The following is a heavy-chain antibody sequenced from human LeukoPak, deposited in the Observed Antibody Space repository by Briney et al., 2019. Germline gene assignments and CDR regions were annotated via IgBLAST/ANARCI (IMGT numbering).Heavy chain of an antibody. D-gene: IGHD6-13*01. CDR3: AKQSYSNSWNNFDY. CDR1: GFTFSNE. J-gene: IGHJ4*02. CDR2: ISSSGSTI. Sequence: GGSLRLSCAASGFTFSNEMNWVRPAPGKGLEWVSSISSSGSTIYYADSVKGRLTISRDNSKNTLYLQMNSLRAEDTAVYYCAKQSYSNSWNNFDYWGQGTLVTVSS. V-gene: IGHV3-48*03.